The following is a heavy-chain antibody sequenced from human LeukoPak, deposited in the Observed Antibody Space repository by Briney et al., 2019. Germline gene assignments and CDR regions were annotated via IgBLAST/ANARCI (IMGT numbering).Heavy chain of an antibody. D-gene: IGHD6-19*01. V-gene: IGHV4-34*01. CDR2: INHSGSN. J-gene: IGHJ3*02. CDR1: GGSFSGYY. CDR3: ARPRQWLVRAPDAFDI. Sequence: SETLSLTCAVYGGSFSGYYWSWIRQPPGKGLEWIGEINHSGSNNYNPSLKSRVTISVDTYKNQFSLKLSSVTAADTAVYYCARPRQWLVRAPDAFDIWGQGTMVTVSS.